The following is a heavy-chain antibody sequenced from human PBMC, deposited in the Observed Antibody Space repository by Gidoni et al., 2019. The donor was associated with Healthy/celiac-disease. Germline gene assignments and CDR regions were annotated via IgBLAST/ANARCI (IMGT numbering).Heavy chain of an antibody. CDR3: ARVRYSYGSVYFDY. CDR1: GFTFSSYW. V-gene: IGHV3-7*01. D-gene: IGHD5-18*01. Sequence: EVQLVESGGGLVQPGGSLRLSCAASGFTFSSYWMSWVRQAPGKGLEWVANIKQDGSEKYYVDSVKGRFTISRDNAKNSLYLQMNSLRAEDTAVYYCARVRYSYGSVYFDYWGQGTLVTVSS. J-gene: IGHJ4*02. CDR2: IKQDGSEK.